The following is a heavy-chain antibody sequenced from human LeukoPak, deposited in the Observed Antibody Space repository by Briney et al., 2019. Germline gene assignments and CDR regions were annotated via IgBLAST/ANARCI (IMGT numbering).Heavy chain of an antibody. V-gene: IGHV3-74*01. D-gene: IGHD1-26*01. Sequence: GGSLRLSCAASRFTFSSYWMHWVRQAPGKGLVWVSRINSDGSSTSYADSVKGRFTISRDNAKNTLYLQMNSLRAEDTAVYYCARAQGSGSYYSLYYYYYMDVWGKGTTVTVSS. CDR2: INSDGSST. J-gene: IGHJ6*03. CDR1: RFTFSSYW. CDR3: ARAQGSGSYYSLYYYYYMDV.